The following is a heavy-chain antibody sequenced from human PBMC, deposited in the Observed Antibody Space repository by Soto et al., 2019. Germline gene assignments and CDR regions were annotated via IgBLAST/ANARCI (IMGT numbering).Heavy chain of an antibody. Sequence: LSLTCSVCGDSINSDKYYWGWIRQPPGKGLEWIGSIYYRGNTYYNPSLQTRVTISLDKSKSQFSLKLNSVTAADSAMYFCARLEGLATIPYYFAFWGQGALVTVSS. CDR1: GDSINSDKYY. CDR3: ARLEGLATIPYYFAF. D-gene: IGHD3-9*01. J-gene: IGHJ4*02. V-gene: IGHV4-39*01. CDR2: IYYRGNT.